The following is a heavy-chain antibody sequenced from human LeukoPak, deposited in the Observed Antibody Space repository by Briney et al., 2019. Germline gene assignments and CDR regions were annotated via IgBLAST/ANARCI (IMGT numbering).Heavy chain of an antibody. V-gene: IGHV3-33*01. D-gene: IGHD3-3*01. Sequence: PGRSLRLSCAASGFTFSSYGMHWVRQAPGKGLEWVAVIWYDGSNKYYADSVKGRFTISRDNSKNTLYLQMNSLRAEDTAVYYCARERIVLRFLETNYYGMDVWGQGTTVTVSS. CDR3: ARERIVLRFLETNYYGMDV. CDR1: GFTFSSYG. J-gene: IGHJ6*02. CDR2: IWYDGSNK.